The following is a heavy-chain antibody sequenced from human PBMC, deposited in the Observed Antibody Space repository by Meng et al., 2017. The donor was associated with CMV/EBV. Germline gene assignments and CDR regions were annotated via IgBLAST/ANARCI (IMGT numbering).Heavy chain of an antibody. Sequence: SCAASGFTFSSYEMNWVRQAPGKGLEWVSYISSSGSTIYYADSVKGRFTISRDNAKNSLYLQMNSLRAEDTAVYYCARSTGTVPVDPWGQGTLVTVSS. D-gene: IGHD1-1*01. CDR2: ISSSGSTI. V-gene: IGHV3-48*03. CDR1: GFTFSSYE. CDR3: ARSTGTVPVDP. J-gene: IGHJ5*02.